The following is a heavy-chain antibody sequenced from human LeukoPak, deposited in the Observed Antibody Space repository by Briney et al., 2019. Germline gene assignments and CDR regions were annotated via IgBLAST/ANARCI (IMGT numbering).Heavy chain of an antibody. CDR2: IYYSGST. CDR1: GGSISSSSYY. D-gene: IGHD6-13*01. V-gene: IGHV4-39*01. Sequence: PSETLSLTCTVSGGSISSSSYYWGWIRQPPGKGLEWIGSIYYSGSTYYNLSLKSRVTISVDTSKNQFSLKLSSVAAADTAVYYCARQWSSSWYPDAFDIWGQGTMVTVSS. J-gene: IGHJ3*02. CDR3: ARQWSSSWYPDAFDI.